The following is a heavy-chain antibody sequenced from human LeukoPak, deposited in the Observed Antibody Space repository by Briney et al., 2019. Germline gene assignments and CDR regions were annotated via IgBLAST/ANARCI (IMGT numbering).Heavy chain of an antibody. CDR3: ARGHISSGWYYFDY. D-gene: IGHD6-19*01. CDR1: GGSFSGYY. V-gene: IGHV4-34*01. J-gene: IGHJ4*02. Sequence: SETLSLTCAVYGGSFSGYYWSWIRQPPGKGLEWIGEINHSGSTNYNPSLKSRVTISVDTSKNQFSLKLTSVTAADTAVYYCARGHISSGWYYFDYWGQGTLVTVSS. CDR2: INHSGST.